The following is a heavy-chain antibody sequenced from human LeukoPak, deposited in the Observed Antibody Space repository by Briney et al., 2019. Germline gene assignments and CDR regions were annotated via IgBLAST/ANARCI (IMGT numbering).Heavy chain of an antibody. CDR3: ARDMRRIVLMVYVENWFDP. CDR2: IYYSGST. D-gene: IGHD2-8*01. V-gene: IGHV4-39*07. CDR1: GGSISSSSYY. J-gene: IGHJ5*02. Sequence: PSETLSLTCTVSGGSISSSSYYWGWIRQPPGKGLEWIGSIYYSGSTYYNPSPKSRVTISVDTSKNQFSLKLSSVTAADTAVYYCARDMRRIVLMVYVENWFDPWGQGTLVTVSS.